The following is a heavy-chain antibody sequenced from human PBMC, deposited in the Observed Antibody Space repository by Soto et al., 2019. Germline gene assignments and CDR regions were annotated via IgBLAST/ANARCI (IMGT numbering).Heavy chain of an antibody. CDR2: INHSGST. CDR1: GGSFSGYY. Sequence: SETLSLTCAVCGGSFSGYYWSWIRQPPGRGLEWIGEINHSGSTNYNPSLKSRVTISVDTSKNQFSLKLTSVTAADAALYYCARDFFDSSDYTTNWFDPWGQGTLVT. CDR3: ARDFFDSSDYTTNWFDP. V-gene: IGHV4-34*01. D-gene: IGHD3-22*01. J-gene: IGHJ5*02.